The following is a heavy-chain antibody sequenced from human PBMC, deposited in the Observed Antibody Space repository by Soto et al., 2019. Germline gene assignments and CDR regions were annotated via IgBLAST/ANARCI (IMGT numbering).Heavy chain of an antibody. D-gene: IGHD3-22*01. J-gene: IGHJ6*04. Sequence: QVQLVQSGAEVKKPGSSVKVSCKASGGTFSKYAFSWVRQAPGQGLEWMGGIIPLFDAADYAQRFQGRVRNTADESTTTAYMEMSSLISDDTAIHYCARAWPRGNMIVSDSDNYGMDVWGKGTTVTVSS. CDR1: GGTFSKYA. V-gene: IGHV1-69*01. CDR3: ARAWPRGNMIVSDSDNYGMDV. CDR2: IIPLFDAA.